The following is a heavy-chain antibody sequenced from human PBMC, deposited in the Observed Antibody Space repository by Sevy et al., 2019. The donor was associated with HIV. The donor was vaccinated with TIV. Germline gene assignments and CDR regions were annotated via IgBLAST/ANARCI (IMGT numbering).Heavy chain of an antibody. CDR2: IYYNGHI. CDR3: AGENAWGRGYS. Sequence: SKTLSLTCTVSGGSITSLYWNWIRQPPGKGLEWIANIYYNGHINYNPSLKSRVTLSLNTSKKQFSLRLSSVTAADTAMYYCAGENAWGRGYSWGQGTLVTVSS. D-gene: IGHD1-26*01. J-gene: IGHJ4*02. V-gene: IGHV4-59*08. CDR1: GGSITSLY.